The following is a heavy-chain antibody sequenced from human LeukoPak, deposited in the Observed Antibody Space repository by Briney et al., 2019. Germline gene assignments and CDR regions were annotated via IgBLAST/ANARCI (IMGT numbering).Heavy chain of an antibody. CDR1: GFTFSSYS. CDR3: ARDNEVPAAIGYY. CDR2: ISSSSSYI. D-gene: IGHD2-2*01. Sequence: GGSLRLSCGASGFTFSSYSMNWVRQAPGKGLEWVSSISSSSSYIYYADSVKGRFTISRDNAMNSLYLQMNSLRAEDTAVYYCARDNEVPAAIGYYWGQGTLVTVSS. J-gene: IGHJ4*02. V-gene: IGHV3-21*01.